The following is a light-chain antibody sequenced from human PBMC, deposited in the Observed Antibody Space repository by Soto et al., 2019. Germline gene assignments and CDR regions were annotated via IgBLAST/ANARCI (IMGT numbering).Light chain of an antibody. CDR2: DNT. Sequence: QSVLTQPPSVSGAPGQRVTISCTGTSSNIGARYDIHWYQQIPGTAPKLLIYDNTHRPSGVPDRFSGSKSGTSASLAITGLQAEDEADYYCQSFDTTLKVVLFGGGTKLTVL. CDR3: QSFDTTLKVVL. V-gene: IGLV1-40*01. J-gene: IGLJ2*01. CDR1: SSNIGARYD.